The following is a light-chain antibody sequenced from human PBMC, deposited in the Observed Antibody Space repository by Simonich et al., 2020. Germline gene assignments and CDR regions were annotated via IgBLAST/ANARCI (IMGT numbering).Light chain of an antibody. V-gene: IGLV2-23*01. CDR2: EGS. CDR1: SSDVGSYNL. J-gene: IGLJ2*01. Sequence: QSALTQPASVSGSPGQSITISCTGTSSDVGSYNLVSWYPQHPGKAPKLIIYEGSKRPSGVAHRFSGSKSGNTASLTISGLQAEDEADYYCCSYAGSSTVVFGGGTKLTVL. CDR3: CSYAGSSTVV.